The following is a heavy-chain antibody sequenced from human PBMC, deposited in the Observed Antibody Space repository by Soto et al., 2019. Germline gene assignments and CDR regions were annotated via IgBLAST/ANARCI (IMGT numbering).Heavy chain of an antibody. J-gene: IGHJ4*02. V-gene: IGHV4-31*03. Sequence: SETLSLTCTVSGGSISSGGYYWSWIRQHPGKGLEWIGYICYSGSTYYNPSLKSRVTISVDTSKNQFSLKLSSVTAADTAVYYCARVDRTTETYYFDYWGQGTLVTVSS. CDR1: GGSISSGGYY. CDR2: ICYSGST. D-gene: IGHD4-17*01. CDR3: ARVDRTTETYYFDY.